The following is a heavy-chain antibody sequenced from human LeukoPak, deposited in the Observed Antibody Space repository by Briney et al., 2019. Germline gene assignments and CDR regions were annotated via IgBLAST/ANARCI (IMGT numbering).Heavy chain of an antibody. CDR1: GYIFTNNW. V-gene: IGHV5-51*01. D-gene: IGHD3-10*01. CDR2: IYPGDSDT. Sequence: GESLKISCKGSGYIFTNNWIGWVRQMPGKGLEWMGIIYPGDSDTRYSPSFEGQVTISVDKSISTAYLQWSSLKASDTAMYYCARQTRDGSGSRGYSFDFWGQETLVTVSS. CDR3: ARQTRDGSGSRGYSFDF. J-gene: IGHJ4*02.